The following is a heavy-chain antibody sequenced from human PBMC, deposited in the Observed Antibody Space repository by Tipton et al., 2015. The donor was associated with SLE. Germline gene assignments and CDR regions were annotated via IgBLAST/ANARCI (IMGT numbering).Heavy chain of an antibody. CDR3: ASLSAPSDY. J-gene: IGHJ4*02. Sequence: SLRLSCAASGFPFTSVWMHWVRQPPGKGLVWISEIDSQGSVTNYADSVKGRFSIFRDNAKNTLFLEMNNLRVDDTAFYYCASLSAPSDYWGQGTLVTVSS. CDR1: GFPFTSVW. CDR2: IDSQGSVT. V-gene: IGHV3-74*01.